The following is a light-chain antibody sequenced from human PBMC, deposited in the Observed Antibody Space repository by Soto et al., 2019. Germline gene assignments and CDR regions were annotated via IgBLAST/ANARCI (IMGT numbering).Light chain of an antibody. J-gene: IGKJ1*01. Sequence: VTWSRLCLPVXLGQXASIXXXXSXXLVHSDGNTYLNWCQQMPGEFPGRVIKQVCKGGSGVPERFSRDGTGTDLTLKTSTVEIGPVGIYYCVQTIRGPWTFGQGTKV. CDR1: XXLVHSDGNTY. CDR3: VQTIRGPWT. V-gene: IGKV2-30*02. CDR2: QVC.